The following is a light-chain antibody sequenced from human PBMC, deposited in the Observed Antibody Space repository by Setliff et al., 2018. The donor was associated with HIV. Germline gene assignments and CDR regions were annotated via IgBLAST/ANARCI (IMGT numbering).Light chain of an antibody. CDR3: QVWDSSSDHSVV. CDR2: DNS. CDR1: NIESKS. Sequence: SYELTQPPSVSVAPGKTARITCGVNNIESKSVHWYQQKPGQAPVLVVYDNSDRPSGIPERFSGSNSGNTATLTISRVEAGDEADYYCQVWDSSSDHSVVFGGGTKVTVL. V-gene: IGLV3-21*03. J-gene: IGLJ2*01.